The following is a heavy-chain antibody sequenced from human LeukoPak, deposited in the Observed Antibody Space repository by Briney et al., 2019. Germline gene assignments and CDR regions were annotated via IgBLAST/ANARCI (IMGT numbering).Heavy chain of an antibody. CDR2: INGDGRDK. CDR1: GFTFSRYW. V-gene: IGHV3-7*01. Sequence: GGSPRLSCAASGFTFSRYWMNWVRQAPGEGLEWVANINGDGRDKYYVGSVRGRFTISRDNADNALYLQMNSLRGDDTALYYCARGVDSAIDWWGQGTLVTVSS. CDR3: ARGVDSAIDW. D-gene: IGHD3-9*01. J-gene: IGHJ4*02.